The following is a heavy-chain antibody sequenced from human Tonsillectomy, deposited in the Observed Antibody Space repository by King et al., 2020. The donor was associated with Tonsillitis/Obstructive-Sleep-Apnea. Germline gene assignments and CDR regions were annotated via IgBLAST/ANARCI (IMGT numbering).Heavy chain of an antibody. J-gene: IGHJ3*01. V-gene: IGHV4-34*01. CDR1: VGSFSGYY. CDR2: INHSGST. Sequence: VQLQQWGAGLLKPSETLALTCAVYVGSFSGYYWSWIRQPPGKGLEWIGEINHSGSTNYNPSHKSRVNISVDTYKNTFSLKLSSVTAADTAVYYCARVSIASRPFAFDLWGQGTMVTVSS. CDR3: ARVSIASRPFAFDL. D-gene: IGHD6-6*01.